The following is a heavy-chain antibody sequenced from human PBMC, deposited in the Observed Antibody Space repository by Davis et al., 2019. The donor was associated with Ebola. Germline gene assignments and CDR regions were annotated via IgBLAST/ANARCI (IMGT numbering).Heavy chain of an antibody. D-gene: IGHD6-19*01. V-gene: IGHV4-30-2*03. CDR3: ARHPNSSGWYPYYYGMDV. J-gene: IGHJ6*02. CDR1: GGSIRSGGYS. CDR2: IFQSVST. Sequence: MPSETLSLTCAVPGGSIRSGGYSWSWTRQPPGKGLEWIWYIFQSVSTYYTPSLKIRLTISVDTSKNQFSLNLSSVTAADTAVYYCARHPNSSGWYPYYYGMDVWGQGTTVTVSS.